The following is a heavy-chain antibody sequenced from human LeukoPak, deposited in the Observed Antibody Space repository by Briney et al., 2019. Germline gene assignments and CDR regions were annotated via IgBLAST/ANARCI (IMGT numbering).Heavy chain of an antibody. V-gene: IGHV3-23*01. D-gene: IGHD6-13*01. J-gene: IGHJ4*02. CDR3: AKGGYSSSWYGFDY. CDR2: ISGSGGST. Sequence: GGSLRLSCAASGFTFSSYAMSWVRQAPGKGLEWVSAISGSGGSTYYADSVKGRFTISRDNSKYTLSLQMNSLRAEDTAVYYCAKGGYSSSWYGFDYWGQGTLVTVSS. CDR1: GFTFSSYA.